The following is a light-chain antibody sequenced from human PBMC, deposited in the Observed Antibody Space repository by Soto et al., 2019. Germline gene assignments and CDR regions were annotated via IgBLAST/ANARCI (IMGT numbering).Light chain of an antibody. CDR1: QSVFSN. CDR2: GAS. J-gene: IGKJ4*01. CDR3: QQYGSSPPLT. V-gene: IGKV3-20*01. Sequence: EIVVTQSPGVLSVSPGDRATLSCRASQSVFSNLALYQQTPGQAPRLLIYGASSRATGIPDRFSGSGSGTDFTLTISRLEPEDFAVYYCQQYGSSPPLTFGGGTKVDIK.